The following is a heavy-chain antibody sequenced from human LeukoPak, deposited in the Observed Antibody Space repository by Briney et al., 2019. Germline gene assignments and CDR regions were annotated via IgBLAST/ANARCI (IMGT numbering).Heavy chain of an antibody. CDR1: GGSISSSSYY. J-gene: IGHJ4*02. CDR3: ARDPGGWSYFDY. CDR2: IYYSGST. V-gene: IGHV4-39*07. Sequence: SETLSLTCTVSGGSISSSSYYWGWIRHPPGKGLEWIGSIYYSGSTYYNPSLKSRVTISVDTSKNQFSLKLSSVTAADTAVYYCARDPGGWSYFDYWGQGTLVTVSS. D-gene: IGHD6-19*01.